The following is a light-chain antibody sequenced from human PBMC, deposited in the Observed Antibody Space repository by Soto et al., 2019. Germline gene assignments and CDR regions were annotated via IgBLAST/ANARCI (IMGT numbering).Light chain of an antibody. V-gene: IGLV1-51*01. CDR1: SSNIGNNY. Sequence: QSVLTQSPSVSAAPGQTVTISCSGSSSNIGNNYVSWYQQLPGTAPKLMIYATSKRPSGVSNRFSGSKSGDTASLTISGLQAEDEADYYCTSFARGSTLVFGGGTKLTVL. J-gene: IGLJ3*02. CDR2: ATS. CDR3: TSFARGSTLV.